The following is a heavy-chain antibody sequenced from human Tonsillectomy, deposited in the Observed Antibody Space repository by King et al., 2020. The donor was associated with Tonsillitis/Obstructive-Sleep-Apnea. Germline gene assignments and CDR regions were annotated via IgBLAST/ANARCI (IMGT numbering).Heavy chain of an antibody. CDR1: GFTFSSYA. V-gene: IGHV3-30*01. J-gene: IGHJ4*02. CDR3: ARDLGPLAVAGTFVDY. Sequence: VQLVESGGGVVQPGRSLRLSCAASGFTFSSYAMHWVRQAPGKGLEWVTVISYDGSNKYYADSVKGRFTISRDNSKNTLYLQMNSLRAEDTAVYYCARDLGPLAVAGTFVDYWGQGTLVTVSS. CDR2: ISYDGSNK. D-gene: IGHD6-19*01.